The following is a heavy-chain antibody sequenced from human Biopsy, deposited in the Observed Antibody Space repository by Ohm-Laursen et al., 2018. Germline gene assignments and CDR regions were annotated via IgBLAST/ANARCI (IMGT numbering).Heavy chain of an antibody. CDR3: ARAGVGSDGTDSYYYGMDV. Sequence: ASVKVSCKASGNTFATYHTHWVRQAPGQGLEWMGVISPSGATTSFSQKFQGRITMTRDTSTGTVYMDLNSLGSEDTAVYYCARAGVGSDGTDSYYYGMDVWGPGTTVTASS. D-gene: IGHD5-24*01. CDR1: GNTFATYH. J-gene: IGHJ6*02. V-gene: IGHV1-46*01. CDR2: ISPSGATT.